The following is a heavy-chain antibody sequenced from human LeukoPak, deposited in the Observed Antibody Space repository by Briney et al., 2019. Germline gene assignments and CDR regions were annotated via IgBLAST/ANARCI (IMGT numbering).Heavy chain of an antibody. J-gene: IGHJ4*02. Sequence: GGSLRLSCAASGFTFSSYWMHWVRQAPGKGLVWVSRINTDGSSTSYADSVKGRFTISRDNAKNTLYLQMNSLRAEDTAVYYCARGQPYYYDSSGYFPDYWGQGTLVTVSS. CDR1: GFTFSSYW. CDR2: INTDGSST. D-gene: IGHD3-22*01. CDR3: ARGQPYYYDSSGYFPDY. V-gene: IGHV3-74*01.